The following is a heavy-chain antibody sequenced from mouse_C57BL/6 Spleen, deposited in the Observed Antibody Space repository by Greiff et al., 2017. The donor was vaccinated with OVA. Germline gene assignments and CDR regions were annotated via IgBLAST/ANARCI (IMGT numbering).Heavy chain of an antibody. CDR2: IRSKSNNYAT. Sequence: EVHLVESGGGLVQPKGSLKLSCAASGFSFNTYAMNWVRQAPGKGLEWVARIRSKSNNYATYYADSVKDRFTISRDDSESMLYLQMNNLKTEDTAMYYCVRQSYYDYDVWFAYWGQGTLVTVSA. J-gene: IGHJ3*01. V-gene: IGHV10-1*01. CDR1: GFSFNTYA. CDR3: VRQSYYDYDVWFAY. D-gene: IGHD2-4*01.